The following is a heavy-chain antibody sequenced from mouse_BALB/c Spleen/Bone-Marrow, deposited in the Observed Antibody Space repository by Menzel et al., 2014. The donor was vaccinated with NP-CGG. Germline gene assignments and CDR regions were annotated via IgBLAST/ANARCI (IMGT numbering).Heavy chain of an antibody. D-gene: IGHD2-14*01. V-gene: IGHV1-14*01. CDR1: GYTFTSYV. Sequence: EVKLQESGPELVKPGASVKMSCKASGYTFTSYVMHWVKQKPGQGLEWIGYINPYNDGTKYNEKFKGMATLTSDRSSSTAYMELSSLTSEDSAVYYCAKGGNYRYGFDYWGQGTTLTVSS. CDR3: AKGGNYRYGFDY. CDR2: INPYNDGT. J-gene: IGHJ2*01.